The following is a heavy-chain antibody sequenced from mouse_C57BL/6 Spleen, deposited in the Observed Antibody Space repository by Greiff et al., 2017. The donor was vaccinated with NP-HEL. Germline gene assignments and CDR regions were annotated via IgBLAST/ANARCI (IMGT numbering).Heavy chain of an antibody. CDR1: GYTFTSYW. Sequence: VQLQQPGAELVRPGSSVKLSCKASGYTFTSYWMHWVKQRPIQGLEWIGNIDPSDSETHYNQKFKDKATLTVDKSSSTAYMQLSSLTSEDSAVYYCARSTTVVHDYWGQGTTLTVSS. D-gene: IGHD1-1*01. CDR2: IDPSDSET. CDR3: ARSTTVVHDY. V-gene: IGHV1-52*01. J-gene: IGHJ2*01.